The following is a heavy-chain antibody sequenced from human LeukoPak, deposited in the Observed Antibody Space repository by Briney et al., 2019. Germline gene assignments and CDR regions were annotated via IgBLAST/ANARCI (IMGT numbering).Heavy chain of an antibody. J-gene: IGHJ3*02. CDR3: ARAINDAFDI. CDR2: ISSSGSAI. D-gene: IGHD2-2*01. V-gene: IGHV3-11*04. CDR1: GFTFSDYC. Sequence: GGSLRLSCAASGFTFSDYCMGWVRQAPGKGLEWASYISSSGSAIYSADSEKGRFTISRDNARNSLYLQMNSLRAEDTAVYYCARAINDAFDIWGQGTMVTISS.